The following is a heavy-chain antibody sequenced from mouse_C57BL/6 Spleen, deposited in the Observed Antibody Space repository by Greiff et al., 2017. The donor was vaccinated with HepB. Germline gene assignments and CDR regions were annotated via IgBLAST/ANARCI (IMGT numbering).Heavy chain of an antibody. CDR3: ARSLLRYFDV. V-gene: IGHV5-12*01. CDR2: ISNGGGST. D-gene: IGHD2-1*01. CDR1: GFTFSDYY. Sequence: DVMLVESGGGLVQPGGSLKLSCAASGFTFSDYYMYWVRQTPEKRLEWVAYISNGGGSTYYPDTVKGRFTISRDNAKNTLYLQMSRLKSEDTAMYYCARSLLRYFDVWGTGTTVTVSS. J-gene: IGHJ1*03.